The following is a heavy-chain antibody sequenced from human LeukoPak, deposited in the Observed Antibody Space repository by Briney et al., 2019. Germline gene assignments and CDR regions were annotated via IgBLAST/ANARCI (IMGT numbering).Heavy chain of an antibody. CDR3: ALYSYGLRDYYGMDV. CDR1: GGTFSSYA. D-gene: IGHD5-18*01. Sequence: SVKVSCKASGGTFSSYAISWVRQVPGQGLEWMGGIIPIFGTANYAQKFQGRVTVTADESTSTAYMELRSLRSEDTAVYYCALYSYGLRDYYGMDVWGQGTTVTVSS. CDR2: IIPIFGTA. V-gene: IGHV1-69*13. J-gene: IGHJ6*02.